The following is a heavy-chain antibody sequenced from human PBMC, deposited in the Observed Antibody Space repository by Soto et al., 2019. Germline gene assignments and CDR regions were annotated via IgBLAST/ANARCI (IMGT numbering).Heavy chain of an antibody. CDR3: ARERIAVAPGRWFDP. Sequence: PSETLSLTCAVYGGSFSGYYWSWIRQPPGKGLEWIGEINHSGSTNYNPSLKSRVTISVDTSKSQFSLKLSSVTAADTAVYYCARERIAVAPGRWFDPWGQGTLVTVSS. CDR2: INHSGST. J-gene: IGHJ5*02. CDR1: GGSFSGYY. V-gene: IGHV4-34*01. D-gene: IGHD6-19*01.